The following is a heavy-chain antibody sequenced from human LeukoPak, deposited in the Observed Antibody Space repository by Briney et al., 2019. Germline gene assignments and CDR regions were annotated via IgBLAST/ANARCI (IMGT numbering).Heavy chain of an antibody. V-gene: IGHV5-51*01. CDR3: ARLQGVSRAWSFDY. CDR1: GYSFTNNW. Sequence: GESLKISCKGSGYSFTNNWIGWVRRVPGKGLEWLGIIYPGDSDTTYSPSFQGHVTISADKSTSTAYLQWNSLKASDTAMYYCARLQGVSRAWSFDYWGQGTLVTVSS. D-gene: IGHD6-19*01. CDR2: IYPGDSDT. J-gene: IGHJ4*02.